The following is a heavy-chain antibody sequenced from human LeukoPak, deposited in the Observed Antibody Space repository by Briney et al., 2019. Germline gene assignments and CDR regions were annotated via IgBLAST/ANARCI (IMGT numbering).Heavy chain of an antibody. CDR1: GGSFSGYY. CDR3: ARAVSGRFDY. CDR2: INHSGST. D-gene: IGHD6-19*01. V-gene: IGHV4-34*01. J-gene: IGHJ4*02. Sequence: SETLSLTCAIYGGSFSGYYWSWIRQPPGKGLEWIGEINHSGSTNYNPSLKSRVTISVDTSKNQFSLKLSSVTAADTAIYYCARAVSGRFDYWGQGTLVTVSS.